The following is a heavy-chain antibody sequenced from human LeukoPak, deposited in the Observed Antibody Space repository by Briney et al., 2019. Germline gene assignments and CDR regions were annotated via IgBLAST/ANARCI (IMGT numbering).Heavy chain of an antibody. D-gene: IGHD3-3*01. V-gene: IGHV1-3*01. J-gene: IGHJ4*02. CDR1: GYTFTSYA. CDR3: ARVGYDFWSGYHYWPYFDY. Sequence: ASVNVPCKASGYTFTSYAMHWVRQAPGQRLEWMGWINAGNGNTKYSQKFQGRVTITRDTSASTAYMELSSLRSEDTAVYYCARVGYDFWSGYHYWPYFDYWGQGTLVTVSS. CDR2: INAGNGNT.